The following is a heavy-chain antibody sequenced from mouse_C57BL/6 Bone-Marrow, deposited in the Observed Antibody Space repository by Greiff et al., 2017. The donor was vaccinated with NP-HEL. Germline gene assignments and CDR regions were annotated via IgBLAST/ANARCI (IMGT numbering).Heavy chain of an antibody. CDR2: IYPGDGDT. Sequence: VQLQQSGAELVKPGASVKISCKASGYAFSSYWMNWVKQRPGKGLEWIGQIYPGDGDTNYNGKFKGKATLTADKSSSTAYMQLSSLTSEDSAVYFCARLPYFRNYFDDRGQGTTLTVSS. V-gene: IGHV1-80*01. D-gene: IGHD2-10*01. CDR1: GYAFSSYW. CDR3: ARLPYFRNYFDD. J-gene: IGHJ2*01.